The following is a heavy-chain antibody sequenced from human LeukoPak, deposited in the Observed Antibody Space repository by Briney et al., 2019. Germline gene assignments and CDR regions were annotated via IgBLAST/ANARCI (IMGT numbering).Heavy chain of an antibody. D-gene: IGHD3-10*01. V-gene: IGHV4-59*01. CDR3: ARSDGYGLVDI. CDR2: IYYSGGS. J-gene: IGHJ3*02. Sequence: PSETLSLTCTVSGGSISSYYWSWIRQPPGKGLEWIGYIYYSGGSSYNPSLKSRVTISVDTSQNQFSLKLSSVTAADTAVYYCARSDGYGLVDIWGQGTMVTVSS. CDR1: GGSISSYY.